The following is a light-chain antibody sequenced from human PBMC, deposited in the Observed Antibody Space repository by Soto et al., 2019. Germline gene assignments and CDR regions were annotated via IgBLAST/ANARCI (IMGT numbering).Light chain of an antibody. Sequence: QSALTQFASVSGSPGQSITISCTGTSIDVGAYNYVSWYQQHPDKAPKLLIYEVGNRPSGVSCRFSGSKSGNTASLTISGLQAEDEADYYCSSYTARGTRVFGTGTKLTVL. CDR3: SSYTARGTRV. J-gene: IGLJ1*01. CDR2: EVG. CDR1: SIDVGAYNY. V-gene: IGLV2-14*01.